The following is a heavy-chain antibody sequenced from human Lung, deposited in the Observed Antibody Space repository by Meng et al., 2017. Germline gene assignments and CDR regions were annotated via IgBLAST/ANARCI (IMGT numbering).Heavy chain of an antibody. D-gene: IGHD3-10*01. Sequence: HVQLLQSGAEVQQPGASLHVSCKASDYTFTGYGVCWVRQAPGQGLEWMAWLGAHPGDTSFAPKFLGRVTVTADTATATAYMELRSLRSDDTAVYYCARGTPGRSYCDYWGLGTLVTVSS. V-gene: IGHV1-18*01. CDR3: ARGTPGRSYCDY. CDR1: DYTFTGYG. CDR2: LGAHPGDT. J-gene: IGHJ4*02.